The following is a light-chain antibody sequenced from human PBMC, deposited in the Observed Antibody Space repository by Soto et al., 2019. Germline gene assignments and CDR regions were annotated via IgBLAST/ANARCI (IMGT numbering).Light chain of an antibody. J-gene: IGKJ1*01. CDR1: QNIGSW. CDR2: KAS. CDR3: QQYNNNPWT. V-gene: IGKV1-5*03. Sequence: DIQMTQSPSTLSASVGDRVTITCRASQNIGSWLAWYQQTPGRAPRFLIYKASSLQSGVPSRFSGSGSGTEFTLTISSLQPDDFATYYCQQYNNNPWTFGQGTKVDIK.